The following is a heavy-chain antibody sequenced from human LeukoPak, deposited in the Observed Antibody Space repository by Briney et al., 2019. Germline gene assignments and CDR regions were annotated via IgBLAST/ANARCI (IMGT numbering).Heavy chain of an antibody. V-gene: IGHV3-49*04. Sequence: GSLRLSCTASGFTFGDYAMTWVRQAPGKGLEWVSFITSKAYGGTPEYAASVKGRFTISRDDSKSIAYLQMNSLKTEDTAVYYCTRNQGKYYHYYYYMDVWGKGTTVTVSS. CDR1: GFTFGDYA. CDR2: ITSKAYGGTP. CDR3: TRNQGKYYHYYYYMDV. J-gene: IGHJ6*03.